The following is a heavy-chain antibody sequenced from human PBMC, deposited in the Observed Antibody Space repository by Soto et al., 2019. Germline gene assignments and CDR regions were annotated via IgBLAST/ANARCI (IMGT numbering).Heavy chain of an antibody. D-gene: IGHD5-12*01. CDR1: GGSVSSGSYY. V-gene: IGHV4-61*01. J-gene: IGHJ3*02. CDR3: ARDARDDRVATKDDAFDI. CDR2: IYYSGST. Sequence: QVQLQESGPGLVKPSETLSLTCTVSGGSVSSGSYYWSWIRQPPGKGLEWIGYIYYSGSTNYNPSLQSPVTISVDTSKNQYSLKMSAVTAAETAVSYCARDARDDRVATKDDAFDIWGQGTLVTVSS.